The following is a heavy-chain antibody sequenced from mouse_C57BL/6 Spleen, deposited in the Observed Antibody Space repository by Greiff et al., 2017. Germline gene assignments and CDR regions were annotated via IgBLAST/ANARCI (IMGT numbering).Heavy chain of an antibody. V-gene: IGHV5-9-1*02. CDR2: ISSGGDYI. CDR1: GFTFSSYA. D-gene: IGHD3-2*02. J-gene: IGHJ2*01. CDR3: TRDSSGYVLDY. Sequence: DVLLVQSGEGLVKPGGSLKLSCAASGFTFSSYAMSWVRQTPEKRLEWVAYISSGGDYIYYADTVKGRVTISRDNARNTLYLQMSSLKSEDTAMYYCTRDSSGYVLDYWGQGTTLTVSS.